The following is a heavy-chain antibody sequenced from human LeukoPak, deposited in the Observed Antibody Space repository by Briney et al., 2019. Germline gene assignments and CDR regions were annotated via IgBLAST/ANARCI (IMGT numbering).Heavy chain of an antibody. CDR3: AKGSGYSYGECDY. CDR1: GFTFDDYA. V-gene: IGHV3-9*01. Sequence: PGGSLRLSCAASGFTFDDYAMHWVRQAPGKGLEWVSGISWNSGSIGYADSVKGRFTISRDNAKNSLYLQMNSLRAEDTALYYCAKGSGYSYGECDYGGQGTLVTVSS. J-gene: IGHJ4*02. CDR2: ISWNSGSI. D-gene: IGHD5-18*01.